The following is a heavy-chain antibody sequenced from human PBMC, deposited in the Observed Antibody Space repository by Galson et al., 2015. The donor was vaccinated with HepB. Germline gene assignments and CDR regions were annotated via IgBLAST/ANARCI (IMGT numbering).Heavy chain of an antibody. Sequence: SLRLSCATSGFTFSSYDMHWVRQATGKGLEWVSAIGTAGDTYYSGSVKGRFTISRENAKNSLYLQMNSLRAGDTAVYYCGRGPTRRPGWGDSGFDYCGQGTLVTVSS. CDR3: GRGPTRRPGWGDSGFDY. J-gene: IGHJ4*02. CDR2: IGTAGDT. CDR1: GFTFSSYD. V-gene: IGHV3-13*01. D-gene: IGHD1-26*01.